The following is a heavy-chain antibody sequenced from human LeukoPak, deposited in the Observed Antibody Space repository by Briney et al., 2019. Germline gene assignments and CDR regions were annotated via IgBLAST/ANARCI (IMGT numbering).Heavy chain of an antibody. CDR2: ISPGGGTT. J-gene: IGHJ6*02. Sequence: GGSLRLSCAVSGFPFSNEPRGWARQLRGGGLEWVSTISPGGGTTYYAESMKGRFTISRDNSKSTLYLEMNSLRVEDTAVYYCAGERGRPYGMEVWGQGTTVTVSS. CDR1: GFPFSNEP. D-gene: IGHD6-25*01. V-gene: IGHV3-23*01. CDR3: AGERGRPYGMEV.